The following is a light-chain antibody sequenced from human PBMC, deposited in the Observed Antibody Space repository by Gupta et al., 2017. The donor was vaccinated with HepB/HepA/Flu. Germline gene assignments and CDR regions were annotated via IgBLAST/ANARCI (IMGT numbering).Light chain of an antibody. J-gene: IGKJ4*02. CDR1: QSVSSY. CDR2: DAS. Sequence: EIVLTQSPATLSLSPGERATLPCRASQSVSSYLAWYQQKPGQAPRLLIYDASNRATGVPARFSGSGSGTDFTLTISRLEPEDFAVYYCQQRIHSPRTFGRGTKVEIK. V-gene: IGKV3-11*01. CDR3: QQRIHSPRT.